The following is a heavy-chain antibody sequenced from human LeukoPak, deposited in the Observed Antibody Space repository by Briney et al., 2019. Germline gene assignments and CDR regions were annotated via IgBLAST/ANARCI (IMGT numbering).Heavy chain of an antibody. CDR3: ARDGSSSWYRQARDNWFDP. J-gene: IGHJ5*02. D-gene: IGHD6-13*01. V-gene: IGHV1-69*05. CDR1: GGTFSSYA. Sequence: ASVKVSCKASGGTFSSYAISWVRQAPGQGLEWMGRIIPIFGTANYAQKFQGRVTITTDESTSTAYMELSSLRSEDTAVYYCARDGSSSWYRQARDNWFDPWGQGTLVTVSS. CDR2: IIPIFGTA.